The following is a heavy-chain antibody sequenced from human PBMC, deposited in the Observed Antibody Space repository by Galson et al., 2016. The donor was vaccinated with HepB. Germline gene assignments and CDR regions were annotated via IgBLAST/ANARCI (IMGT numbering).Heavy chain of an antibody. CDR2: ISTYNGNT. Sequence: SVKVSCKASGYTFTTYSISWVRQAPGQGLEWMGWISTYNGNTNYAQKLQGRVTMTTDTSTSTAYMELRSLPSDDTAVYYCARTYYYDTSGYYRVFDIWGQGTMVTVSS. V-gene: IGHV1-18*01. CDR1: GYTFTTYS. J-gene: IGHJ3*02. D-gene: IGHD3-22*01. CDR3: ARTYYYDTSGYYRVFDI.